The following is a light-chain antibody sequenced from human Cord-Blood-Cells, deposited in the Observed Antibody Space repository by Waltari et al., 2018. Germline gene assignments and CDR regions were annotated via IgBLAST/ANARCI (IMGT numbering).Light chain of an antibody. Sequence: NVMTQPPDSLPLSLAESASITCNSSQGVLCSSNNKKFLSWDQQKPGQPPKLLIYWAATRESGVPDRFSVSGSGTDVTRTISSLQAEDVGVYDCQQYYSTPDTFGQGIKLGIK. CDR2: WAA. J-gene: IGKJ2*01. CDR3: QQYYSTPDT. V-gene: IGKV4-1*01. CDR1: QGVLCSSNNKKF.